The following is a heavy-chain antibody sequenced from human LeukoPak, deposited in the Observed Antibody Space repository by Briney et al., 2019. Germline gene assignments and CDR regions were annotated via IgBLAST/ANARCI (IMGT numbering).Heavy chain of an antibody. CDR3: TASGSYWIRYFDY. J-gene: IGHJ4*02. CDR2: IKSKTDGGTT. D-gene: IGHD1-26*01. CDR1: GFTFSNAW. Sequence: TGGSLRLSCAASGFTFSNAWMSWVRQAPGKGLEWVGRIKSKTDGGTTDYAAPVKGRFTISRDDSKNTLYLQMNSLKTEDTAVYYCTASGSYWIRYFDYWGQGTLVTVSS. V-gene: IGHV3-15*01.